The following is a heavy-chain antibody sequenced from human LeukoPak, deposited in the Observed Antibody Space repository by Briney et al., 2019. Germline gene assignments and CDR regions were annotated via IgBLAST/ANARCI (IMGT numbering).Heavy chain of an antibody. CDR2: ISSTGGTT. D-gene: IGHD2-15*01. J-gene: IGHJ6*03. CDR3: AKNGDRGAYCTGGTCYPYFYYYMDV. Sequence: GGSLRLSCAASRFTFSTYSMNWVRQAPGKGLEWVSSISSTGGTTYYADSVKGRFTISRDNSKNTLYLQMNSLRAEDTAIYYCAKNGDRGAYCTGGTCYPYFYYYMDVWGKGTTVTI. V-gene: IGHV3-23*01. CDR1: RFTFSTYS.